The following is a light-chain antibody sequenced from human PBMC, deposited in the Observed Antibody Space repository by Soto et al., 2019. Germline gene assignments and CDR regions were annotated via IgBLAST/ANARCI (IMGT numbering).Light chain of an antibody. Sequence: DVVMTQSPLFLPVTLGQPASISCRSSESLVYSDGNTYLNWFHLRPGQSPRRLIYKVSNRDSGVPDRFSGSCSGADFTLIISRVEAADVVFYYCLQRHYCPVTFGGGTRVEIK. CDR1: ESLVYSDGNTY. CDR2: KVS. J-gene: IGKJ4*01. V-gene: IGKV2-30*01. CDR3: LQRHYCPVT.